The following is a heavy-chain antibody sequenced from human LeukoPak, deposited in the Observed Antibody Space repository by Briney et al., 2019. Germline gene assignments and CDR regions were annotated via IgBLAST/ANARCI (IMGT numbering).Heavy chain of an antibody. CDR2: IYSGGSK. CDR1: GFTVSSNY. CDR3: ARDYYDSSGAGSL. Sequence: GGSLRLSCAASGFTVSSNYMSWVRQAPGKGLEWVSVIYSGGSKYYADSVKGRFTISRDNSKNTLYLQMNSLRAEDTAVYYCARDYYDSSGAGSLWGQGTLVTVSS. D-gene: IGHD3-22*01. V-gene: IGHV3-66*02. J-gene: IGHJ4*02.